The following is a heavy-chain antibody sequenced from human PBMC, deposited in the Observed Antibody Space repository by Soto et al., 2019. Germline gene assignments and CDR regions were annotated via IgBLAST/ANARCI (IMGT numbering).Heavy chain of an antibody. V-gene: IGHV3-7*01. CDR2: IKQDGSEK. D-gene: IGHD5-18*01. CDR3: ARDPRGYSYGGTTDDYYDYYYMDV. J-gene: IGHJ6*03. Sequence: GGSLRLSCAASGFTFSSYWMSWVRQAPGKGLEWVANIKQDGSEKYYVDSVKGRFTISRDNAKNSLYLQMNSLRAEDTAVDYCARDPRGYSYGGTTDDYYDYYYMDVWGKGTTVTVSS. CDR1: GFTFSSYW.